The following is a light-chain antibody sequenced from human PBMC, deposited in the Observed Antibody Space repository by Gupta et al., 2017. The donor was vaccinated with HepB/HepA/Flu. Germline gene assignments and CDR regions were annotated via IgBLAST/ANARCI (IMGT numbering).Light chain of an antibody. J-gene: IGLJ2*01. CDR3: CPDASSSCGV. CDR1: SSDVGSYNL. CDR2: EVS. V-gene: IGLV2-23*02. Sequence: SALPPPASVSGSPVPSLTISCTGTSSDVGSYNLVSWYQQHPGKAPRLMIYEVSTRPAGVANSFSGSKAGNTASLTISGPQEEDEADYYCCPDASSSCGVFGGGTKLTVL.